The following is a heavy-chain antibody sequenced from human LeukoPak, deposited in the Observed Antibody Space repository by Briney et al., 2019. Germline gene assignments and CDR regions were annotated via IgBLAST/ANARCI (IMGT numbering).Heavy chain of an antibody. Sequence: ASVKVSCKASGGTFSSYAISWVRQAPGQGLEWMGGIIPIFGTANYAQKFQGRVTITADESTSTAYMELSSLRSEDTAVYYCARANASRAPPQFDYWGQGTLVTVSS. CDR3: ARANASRAPPQFDY. D-gene: IGHD3-16*01. V-gene: IGHV1-69*13. CDR1: GGTFSSYA. J-gene: IGHJ4*02. CDR2: IIPIFGTA.